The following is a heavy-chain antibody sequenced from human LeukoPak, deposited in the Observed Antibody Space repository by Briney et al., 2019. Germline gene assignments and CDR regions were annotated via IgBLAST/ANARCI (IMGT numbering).Heavy chain of an antibody. CDR2: IYYSGST. Sequence: SETLSLTCTVSGGSISSSSYYWGWIRQPPGKGLEWIGSIYYSGSTYYNPSLKSRVTISVDTSKNQFSLKLSSVTAADTAVYYCARYCSSTSCPAYYYYGMDVWGQGTTVTVFS. J-gene: IGHJ6*02. D-gene: IGHD2-2*01. V-gene: IGHV4-39*01. CDR3: ARYCSSTSCPAYYYYGMDV. CDR1: GGSISSSSYY.